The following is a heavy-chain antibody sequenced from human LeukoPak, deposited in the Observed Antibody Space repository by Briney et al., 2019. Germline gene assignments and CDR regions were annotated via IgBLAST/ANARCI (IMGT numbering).Heavy chain of an antibody. CDR3: ARVPDYGGNSALDY. J-gene: IGHJ4*02. V-gene: IGHV4-34*01. CDR1: GGSFSGYY. Sequence: SETLSLICAVYGGSFSGYYWSWIRQPPGKGLEWIGEINHSGSTNYNPSLKSRVTISVDTSKNQFSLKLSSVTAADTAVYYCARVPDYGGNSALDYWGQGTLVTVSS. D-gene: IGHD4-23*01. CDR2: INHSGST.